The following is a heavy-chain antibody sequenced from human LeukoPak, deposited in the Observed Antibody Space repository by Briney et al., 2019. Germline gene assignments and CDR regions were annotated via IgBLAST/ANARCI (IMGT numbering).Heavy chain of an antibody. J-gene: IGHJ4*02. D-gene: IGHD2-15*01. CDR1: GFTFDDYG. V-gene: IGHV3-66*01. CDR2: IHRDGST. CDR3: ARDGEHVLAHDY. Sequence: GGSLRLPCAASGFTFDDYGMSWVRQAPGKGLEWVSIIHRDGSTYYADSVKGRFTTSRDNSKNTLYIQMNSLRAEDTGVYYCARDGEHVLAHDYWGQGTLVTVSS.